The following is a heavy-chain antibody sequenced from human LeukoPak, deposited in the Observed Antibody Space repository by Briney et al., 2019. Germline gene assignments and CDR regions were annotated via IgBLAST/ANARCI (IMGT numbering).Heavy chain of an antibody. CDR1: GGSISSYY. D-gene: IGHD4-23*01. J-gene: IGHJ6*03. V-gene: IGHV4-59*08. Sequence: SETLSLTCTVSGGSISSYYWSWMRQPPGKGLEWIGYIYSGGSTNYNPSLKSRVTISVDTSKNQFSLKLSSVTAADTAVYYCARHGGNSAFTYCYYYYMDVWGKGTTVTVSS. CDR3: ARHGGNSAFTYCYYYYMDV. CDR2: IYSGGST.